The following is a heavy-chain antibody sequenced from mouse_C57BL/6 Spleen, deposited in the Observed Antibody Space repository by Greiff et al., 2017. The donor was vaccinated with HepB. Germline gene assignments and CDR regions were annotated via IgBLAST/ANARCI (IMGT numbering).Heavy chain of an antibody. CDR2: INPYNGGT. Sequence: EVQLQQSGPVLVKPGASVKMSCKASGYTFTDYYMNWVKQSHGKSLEWIGVINPYNGGTSYNQKFKGKATLTVDKSSSTSYMELNSLTSEDSAVYYSARRNYNYAMDYWGQGTSVTVSS. D-gene: IGHD2-1*01. J-gene: IGHJ4*01. CDR1: GYTFTDYY. V-gene: IGHV1-19*01. CDR3: ARRNYNYAMDY.